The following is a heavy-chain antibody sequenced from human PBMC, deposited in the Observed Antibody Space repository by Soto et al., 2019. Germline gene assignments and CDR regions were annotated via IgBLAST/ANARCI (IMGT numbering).Heavy chain of an antibody. V-gene: IGHV3-48*02. Sequence: VVLVESGGGLVSPGGSLRLSCVASGFRLSEHSMNWVRQAPGKGLQWISYISSNSDKTYYADSVKGRFTVSRDNAKNALFVQMNSLRDDDTATYYCARLPKGSLVTAWGQGARVTVSS. CDR3: ARLPKGSLVTA. D-gene: IGHD2-21*02. CDR2: ISSNSDKT. J-gene: IGHJ4*02. CDR1: GFRLSEHS.